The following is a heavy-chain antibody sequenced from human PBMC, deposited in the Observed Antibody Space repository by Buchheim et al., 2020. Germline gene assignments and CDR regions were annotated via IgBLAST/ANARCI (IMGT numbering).Heavy chain of an antibody. D-gene: IGHD2-15*01. Sequence: EVQLVESGGGLVQPGGSPRLSCAASGFTFSNYMMTWVRQAPGKGLEWVANIGPDGSERNYVDSVKGRLTISRDNDKNSLFLQMNSLRAEDTALYYCTRYHYCSGGGCSYHGMDVWGQGTT. CDR1: GFTFSNYM. CDR3: TRYHYCSGGGCSYHGMDV. V-gene: IGHV3-7*01. CDR2: IGPDGSER. J-gene: IGHJ6*02.